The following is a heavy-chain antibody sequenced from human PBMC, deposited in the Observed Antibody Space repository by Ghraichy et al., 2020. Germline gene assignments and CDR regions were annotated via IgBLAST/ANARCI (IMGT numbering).Heavy chain of an antibody. V-gene: IGHV3-33*01. CDR2: IWYDGSNK. CDR3: ASHPLYSNYVRGRKGSYGMDF. Sequence: GGSLRLSCAASGFTFSSYGMHWVCQAPGKGLEWVAVIWYDGSNKYYADSVKGRFTISRDNSKNTLFLQMNSLRAEDTAVYYCASHPLYSNYVRGRKGSYGMDFWCQGPTVTVSS. J-gene: IGHJ6*02. D-gene: IGHD4-11*01. CDR1: GFTFSSYG.